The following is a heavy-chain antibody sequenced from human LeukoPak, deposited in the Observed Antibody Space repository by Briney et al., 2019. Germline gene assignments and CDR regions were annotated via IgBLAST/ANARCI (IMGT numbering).Heavy chain of an antibody. V-gene: IGHV4-59*01. Sequence: SETLSLTCTVSGGSISSYYWSWIRQPPGKGLEWIGYIYYSGSTNYNPSLKSRVTISVDTSKNQFSLKLSSVTAADTAVYYCARDFSAVAPPHCSSTSCYRGHYYYYYMDVWGKGTTVTVSS. CDR1: GGSISSYY. CDR2: IYYSGST. J-gene: IGHJ6*03. D-gene: IGHD2-2*01. CDR3: ARDFSAVAPPHCSSTSCYRGHYYYYYMDV.